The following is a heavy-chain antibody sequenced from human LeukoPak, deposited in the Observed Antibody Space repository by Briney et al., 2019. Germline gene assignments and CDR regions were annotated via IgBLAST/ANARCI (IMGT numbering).Heavy chain of an antibody. V-gene: IGHV4-34*01. CDR3: ARGPGVDY. CDR2: INHSGST. Sequence: SETLSLTCAVSGGSFSGYYWSWIRQPPGKGLEWIGEINHSGSTNYNPSLKSRVTISVDTSKNQFSLKLSSVTAADTAVYYCARGPGVDYWGQGTLVTVSS. J-gene: IGHJ4*02. CDR1: GGSFSGYY.